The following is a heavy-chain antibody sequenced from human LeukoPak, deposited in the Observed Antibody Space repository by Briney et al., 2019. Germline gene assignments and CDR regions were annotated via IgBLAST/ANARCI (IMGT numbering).Heavy chain of an antibody. Sequence: SETLSLTCTVSGYSISSGYYWGWIRQPLGKGLEWIGCIYYSGSTNYNPSLKSRVTISVDTSKNQFSLKLSSVTAADTAVYYCARDGNYYGSGLYFDYWGQGTLVTVSS. D-gene: IGHD3-10*01. CDR2: IYYSGST. J-gene: IGHJ4*02. CDR3: ARDGNYYGSGLYFDY. V-gene: IGHV4-38-2*02. CDR1: GYSISSGYY.